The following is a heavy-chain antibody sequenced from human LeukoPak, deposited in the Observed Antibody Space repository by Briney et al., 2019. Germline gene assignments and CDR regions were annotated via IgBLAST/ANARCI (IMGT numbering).Heavy chain of an antibody. V-gene: IGHV4-30-2*01. Sequence: SETLSLTCAVSGGSISSGGYSWSWIRQPPGKGLEWIGYIYHSGSTYYNPSLKSRVTISVDRSKNQFSLKLSSVTAADTAVYYCARGRSVYYDFWSGYCPYFDYWGQGTLVTVSS. CDR2: IYHSGST. D-gene: IGHD3-3*01. CDR3: ARGRSVYYDFWSGYCPYFDY. J-gene: IGHJ4*02. CDR1: GGSISSGGYS.